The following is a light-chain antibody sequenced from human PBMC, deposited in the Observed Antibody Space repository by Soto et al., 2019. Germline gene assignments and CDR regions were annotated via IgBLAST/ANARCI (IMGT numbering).Light chain of an antibody. Sequence: DIQLTQSPSFLSASVGDRVTITCRASQGISSYLAWYQQKPGKAPNLLIFGASSSQSGVPSRFSGSGSGTEFTLTISSLQPEDFATYYCQQLNSYSIVTFGPGTKVDIK. V-gene: IGKV1-9*01. CDR3: QQLNSYSIVT. CDR1: QGISSY. J-gene: IGKJ3*01. CDR2: GAS.